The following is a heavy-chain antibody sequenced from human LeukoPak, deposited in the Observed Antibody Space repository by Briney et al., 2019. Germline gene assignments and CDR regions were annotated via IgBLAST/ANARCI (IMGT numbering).Heavy chain of an antibody. V-gene: IGHV4-4*02. CDR3: ARRNYYGSGSYNYFDY. CDR1: GGSISSSNW. Sequence: PSGTLSLTCAVSGGSISSSNWWSWVRQPPGKGLERIGEIYHSGSTNYNPSLKSRVTISVDKSKNQFSLKLSSVTAADTAVYYCARRNYYGSGSYNYFDYWGQGTLVTVSS. CDR2: IYHSGST. J-gene: IGHJ4*02. D-gene: IGHD3-10*01.